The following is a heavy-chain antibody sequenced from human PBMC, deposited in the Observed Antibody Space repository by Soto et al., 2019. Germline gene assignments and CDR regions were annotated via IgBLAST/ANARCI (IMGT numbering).Heavy chain of an antibody. J-gene: IGHJ6*02. CDR2: IIPIFGTA. V-gene: IGHV1-69*13. Sequence: GASVKVSCKASGYTFTRSGISWVRQAPGQGLEWMGGIIPIFGTANYAQKFQGRVTITADESTSTAYMELSSLRSEDTAVYYCARDDVDTAMPYGMDVWGQGTTVTVSS. CDR3: ARDDVDTAMPYGMDV. D-gene: IGHD5-18*01. CDR1: GYTFTRSG.